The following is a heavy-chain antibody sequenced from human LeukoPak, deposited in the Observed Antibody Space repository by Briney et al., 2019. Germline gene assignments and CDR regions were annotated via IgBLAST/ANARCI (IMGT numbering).Heavy chain of an antibody. J-gene: IGHJ3*02. CDR3: ASGYSSSWGGGYDAFDI. V-gene: IGHV3-7*03. D-gene: IGHD6-13*01. Sequence: GGSLRLSCAASGFTFSSYWMSWVRQAPGKGLEWVANIKQDGSEKYYVDSVKGRFTISRDNAKNSLYLEMNSLRAEDTAVYYCASGYSSSWGGGYDAFDIWGQGTMVTVSS. CDR2: IKQDGSEK. CDR1: GFTFSSYW.